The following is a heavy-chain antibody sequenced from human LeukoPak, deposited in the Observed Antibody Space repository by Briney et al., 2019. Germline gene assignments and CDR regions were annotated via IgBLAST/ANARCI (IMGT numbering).Heavy chain of an antibody. Sequence: SETLSLTCTVSGGSISSSSYYWGWIRQPPGKGLEWIGSIYYSGSTYYNPSHKSRVTISVDTSKNQFSLKLSSVTAADTAVYYCARDFTIYGSGSYSAFDIWGQGTMVTVSS. CDR2: IYYSGST. CDR1: GGSISSSSYY. J-gene: IGHJ3*02. V-gene: IGHV4-39*07. D-gene: IGHD3-10*01. CDR3: ARDFTIYGSGSYSAFDI.